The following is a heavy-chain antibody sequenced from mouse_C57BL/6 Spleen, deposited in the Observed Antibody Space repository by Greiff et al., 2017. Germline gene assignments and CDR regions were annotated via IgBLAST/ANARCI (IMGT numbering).Heavy chain of an antibody. CDR2: IDPSDSYT. Sequence: QVQLQQPGAELVMPGASVKLSCKASGYTFTSYWMHWVKQRPGQGLEWIGEIDPSDSYTNYNQKFKGKSTLTVDKSSSTAYMQLSSLTSEDSAVYYCARGYGRRYFDVWGTGTTVTVSS. CDR3: ARGYGRRYFDV. V-gene: IGHV1-69*01. D-gene: IGHD1-1*01. CDR1: GYTFTSYW. J-gene: IGHJ1*03.